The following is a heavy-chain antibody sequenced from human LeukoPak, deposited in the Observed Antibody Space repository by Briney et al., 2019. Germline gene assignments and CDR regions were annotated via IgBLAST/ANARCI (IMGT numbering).Heavy chain of an antibody. V-gene: IGHV4-61*02. D-gene: IGHD6-6*01. CDR1: GDSMYYYVTHY. Sequence: SQTLSLTCTVSGDSMYYYVTHYWSWIRQPAGKGLEWIGRIYSSGNTNYSPSLKSRVTISLDTSKNQFSLKLSSVTAADTAVYYCATWTVAARADDNWGQGTLVSVSS. CDR2: IYSSGNT. J-gene: IGHJ4*02. CDR3: ATWTVAARADDN.